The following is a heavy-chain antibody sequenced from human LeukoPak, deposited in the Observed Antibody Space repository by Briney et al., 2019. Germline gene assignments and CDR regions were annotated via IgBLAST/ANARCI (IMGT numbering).Heavy chain of an antibody. J-gene: IGHJ5*02. CDR3: ATGGRRWFDP. CDR2: IYYSGST. Sequence: PSETLSLTCTVSGGSINNYYWSWIRQPPGKGLEWIAYIYYSGSTSYNPSLKSRVTISVDTSKNQLYLNLSSVTAADTAVYYRATGGRRWFDPWGQGTLVTVSS. D-gene: IGHD3-16*01. CDR1: GGSINNYY. V-gene: IGHV4-59*01.